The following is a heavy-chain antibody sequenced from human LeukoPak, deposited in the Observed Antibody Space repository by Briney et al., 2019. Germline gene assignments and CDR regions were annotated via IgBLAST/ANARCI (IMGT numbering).Heavy chain of an antibody. J-gene: IGHJ6*03. CDR1: GYSISSGYY. CDR3: ARGDHDYVWGSYRSDPSYYYYYYMDV. CDR2: IYHSGST. D-gene: IGHD3-16*02. Sequence: SETLSLTCAVSGYSISSGYYWGWIRPPPGKGLEWIGSIYHSGSTYYNPSLKSRVTISVDTSKNQFSLKLSSVTAADTAVYYCARGDHDYVWGSYRSDPSYYYYYYMDVWGKGTTVTVSS. V-gene: IGHV4-38-2*01.